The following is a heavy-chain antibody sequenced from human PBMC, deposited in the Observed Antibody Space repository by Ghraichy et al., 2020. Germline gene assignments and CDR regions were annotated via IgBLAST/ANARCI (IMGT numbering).Heavy chain of an antibody. V-gene: IGHV4-39*01. CDR3: ASRSGYYYDSSGYADY. CDR2: IYYSGST. D-gene: IGHD3-22*01. Sequence: SETLSLTCTVSGGSISSSSYYWGWIHQPPGKGLEWIGSIYYSGSTYYNPSLKSRVTISVDTSKNQFSLKLSSVTAADTAVYYCASRSGYYYDSSGYADYWGQGTLVTVSS. CDR1: GGSISSSSYY. J-gene: IGHJ4*02.